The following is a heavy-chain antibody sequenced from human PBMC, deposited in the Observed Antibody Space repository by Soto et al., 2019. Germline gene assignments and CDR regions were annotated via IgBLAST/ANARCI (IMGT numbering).Heavy chain of an antibody. D-gene: IGHD2-15*01. V-gene: IGHV3-7*04. CDR2: IKQDGSEK. Sequence: PGGSLRLSCATSGFTFSSYWMSWVRQAQGKGLEWVANIKQDGSEKYYVDSVKGRFTISRDNAKNSLYLQMNSLRAEDTAVYYCARAYCSGGSCYRYFDYWGQGTLVTVSS. CDR1: GFTFSSYW. J-gene: IGHJ4*02. CDR3: ARAYCSGGSCYRYFDY.